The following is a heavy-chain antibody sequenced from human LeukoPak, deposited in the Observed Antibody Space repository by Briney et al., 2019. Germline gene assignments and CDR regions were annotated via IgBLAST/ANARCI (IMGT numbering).Heavy chain of an antibody. D-gene: IGHD5-24*01. CDR2: ISYDGNNK. V-gene: IGHV3-30*03. CDR3: ARAEMATIGAFDI. Sequence: GGSLRLSCVASGFTFNSYGMHWVRQAPGKGLEWVALISYDGNNKYYADSVKGRFTISRDNSKNTLYLQVNSLRAEDTAVYYCARAEMATIGAFDIWGQGTMVTVSS. J-gene: IGHJ3*02. CDR1: GFTFNSYG.